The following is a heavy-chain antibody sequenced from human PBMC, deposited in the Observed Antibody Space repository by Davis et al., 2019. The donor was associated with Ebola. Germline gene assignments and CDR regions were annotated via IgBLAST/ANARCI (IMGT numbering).Heavy chain of an antibody. V-gene: IGHV3-21*01. CDR3: ARDRSSSSLEWLLWGWFDP. Sequence: GESLKISCAASGFTFSSYSMNWVRQAPGKGLEWVSSISSSSSYIYYADSVKGRFTISRDNAKNSLYLQMNSLRAEDTAVYYCARDRSSSSLEWLLWGWFDPWGQGTLVTVSS. CDR1: GFTFSSYS. CDR2: ISSSSSYI. D-gene: IGHD3-3*02. J-gene: IGHJ5*02.